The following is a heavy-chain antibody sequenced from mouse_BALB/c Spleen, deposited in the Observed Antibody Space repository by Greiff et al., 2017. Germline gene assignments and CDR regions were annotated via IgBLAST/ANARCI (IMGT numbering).Heavy chain of an antibody. CDR3: ARGGKYGNYVIAY. Sequence: QVQLQQPGAELVKPGASVKLSCKASGYTFTSYWMHWVKQRPGQGLEWIGEINPSNGRTNYNEKFKSKATLTVDKSSSTAYMQLSSLTSEDSAVYYCARGGKYGNYVIAYWGQGTLVTVSA. D-gene: IGHD2-10*02. CDR1: GYTFTSYW. CDR2: INPSNGRT. V-gene: IGHV1S81*02. J-gene: IGHJ3*01.